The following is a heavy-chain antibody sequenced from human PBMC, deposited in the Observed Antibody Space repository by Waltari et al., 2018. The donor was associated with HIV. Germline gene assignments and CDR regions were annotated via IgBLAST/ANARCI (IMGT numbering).Heavy chain of an antibody. Sequence: QVQLQESGPGLVKPSEALSLTCAVSGYSLSRRFYWAWIRQPPGEGLVWIGNVYPSGATTYNPSLESRVSISLDTSANKFSLKLTSVTAADTAVYYCARYGSGTSFEYWGQGARVTVSS. CDR2: VYPSGAT. D-gene: IGHD3-10*01. CDR3: ARYGSGTSFEY. V-gene: IGHV4-38-2*01. CDR1: GYSLSRRFY. J-gene: IGHJ4*02.